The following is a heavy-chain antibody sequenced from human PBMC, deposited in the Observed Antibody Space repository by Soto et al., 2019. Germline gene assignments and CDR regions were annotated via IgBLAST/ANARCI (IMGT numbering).Heavy chain of an antibody. V-gene: IGHV4-31*03. Sequence: QVQLQESGPGLVKPSQTLSLTCTVSGGSISSGGYYWSWIRQHPGKGLEWIGYIYYSGSTYYNPSLKSRVTISVDTSKNQFSLKLSSVTAADTAVYYWASFVVVAATRIPPIRHDYWGQGTLVTVSS. CDR2: IYYSGST. CDR1: GGSISSGGYY. D-gene: IGHD2-15*01. CDR3: ASFVVVAATRIPPIRHDY. J-gene: IGHJ4*02.